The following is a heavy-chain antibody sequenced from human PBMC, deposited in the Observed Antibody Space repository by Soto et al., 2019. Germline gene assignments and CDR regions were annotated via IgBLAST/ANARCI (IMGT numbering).Heavy chain of an antibody. CDR1: GYTFTSYD. V-gene: IGHV1-8*01. CDR2: MNPNSGNT. Sequence: QVQLVQSGAEVKKPGASVKVSCKASGYTFTSYDINWVRQATGQGLEWMGWMNPNSGNTGYAQKVQGRVTMTRHTSIRTAYMERSSLRSEYTAVYYCARTIYGDNVDYWGQGTLVTVSS. CDR3: ARTIYGDNVDY. J-gene: IGHJ4*02. D-gene: IGHD4-17*01.